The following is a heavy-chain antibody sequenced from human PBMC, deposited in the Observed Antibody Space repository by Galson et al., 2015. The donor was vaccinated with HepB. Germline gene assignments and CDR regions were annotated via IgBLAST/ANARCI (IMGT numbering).Heavy chain of an antibody. J-gene: IGHJ6*03. D-gene: IGHD3-16*01. Sequence: SLRLSCAASGFTFSSYAMSWVRQAPGKGLEWVSAISGSGGSTYYADSVKGRFTISRDNSKNTLYLQMNSLRAEDTAVYYCARERSYYYYYMDVWGKGTTVTVSS. CDR3: ARERSYYYYYMDV. CDR1: GFTFSSYA. CDR2: ISGSGGST. V-gene: IGHV3-23*01.